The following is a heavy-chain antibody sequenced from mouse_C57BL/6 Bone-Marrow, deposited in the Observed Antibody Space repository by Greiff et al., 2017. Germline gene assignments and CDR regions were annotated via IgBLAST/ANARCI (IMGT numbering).Heavy chain of an antibody. CDR2: IDPSDSYT. D-gene: IGHD2-5*01. CDR3: ARAYYSNYVDFDY. V-gene: IGHV1-69*01. J-gene: IGHJ2*01. Sequence: QVKLQQPGAELVMPGASVKLSCKASGYTFTSYWMHWVKQRPGQGLEWIGEIDPSDSYTNYNQKFKGKSTLTVDKSSSTAYMQLSSLTSEDSAVYYCARAYYSNYVDFDYWGQGTTLTVSS. CDR1: GYTFTSYW.